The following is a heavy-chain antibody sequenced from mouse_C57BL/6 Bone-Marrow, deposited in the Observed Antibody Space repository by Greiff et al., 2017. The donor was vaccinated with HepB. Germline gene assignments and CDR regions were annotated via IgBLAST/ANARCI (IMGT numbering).Heavy chain of an antibody. CDR1: GYTFTSYW. CDR3: ARLDYGSSSAIDY. CDR2: IDPSDSYT. J-gene: IGHJ4*01. Sequence: QVQLQQPGAELVRPGTSVKLSCKASGYTFTSYWMHWVKQRPGQGLEWIGVIDPSDSYTTYNQKFKGKATLTVDTSSSTAYMQLRSLTSEYSAVYYCARLDYGSSSAIDYWGQGTSVTVSS. D-gene: IGHD1-1*01. V-gene: IGHV1-59*01.